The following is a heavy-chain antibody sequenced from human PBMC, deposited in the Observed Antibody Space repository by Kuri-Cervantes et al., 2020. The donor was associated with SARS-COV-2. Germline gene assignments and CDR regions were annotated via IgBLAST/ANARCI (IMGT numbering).Heavy chain of an antibody. Sequence: ASVKVSCKASGYTFTSYAMHWVRQAPGQRLEWMGWINAGNGNTKYSQKFQGRVTITRDTSASTAYMELSSLRSEDTAVYYCARVEDDGITMVFWGPGPLVTVSS. V-gene: IGHV1-3*01. J-gene: IGHJ4*02. CDR1: GYTFTSYA. CDR3: ARVEDDGITMVF. CDR2: INAGNGNT. D-gene: IGHD3-10*01.